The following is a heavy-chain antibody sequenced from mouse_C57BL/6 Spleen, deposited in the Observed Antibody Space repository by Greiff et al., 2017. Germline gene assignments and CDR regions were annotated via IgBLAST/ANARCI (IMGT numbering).Heavy chain of an antibody. Sequence: VQLQQSGPELVKPGASVKISCKASGYAFSSSWMNWVKQRPGKGLEWIGRIYPGDGDTNYNGKFKGKATLTADKSSSTAYMQLSSLTSEDSAVYFCAREGHYYGSSPFAYWGQGTLVTVSA. J-gene: IGHJ3*01. CDR3: AREGHYYGSSPFAY. D-gene: IGHD1-1*01. CDR2: IYPGDGDT. V-gene: IGHV1-82*01. CDR1: GYAFSSSW.